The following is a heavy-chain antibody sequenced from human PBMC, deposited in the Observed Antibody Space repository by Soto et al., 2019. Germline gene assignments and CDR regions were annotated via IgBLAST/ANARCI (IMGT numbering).Heavy chain of an antibody. CDR1: GFIFTDYA. CDR3: VRGGRGSFDF. D-gene: IGHD5-12*01. J-gene: IGHJ3*01. Sequence: GGSLRLSCAASGFIFTDYAMNWVRQAPGKGLEWVSVIGGRGNSAYYADSVQGRFTISRDNSKNTLSLQMSSLTADDTAIYYCVRGGRGSFDFWGRGTMVTVSS. CDR2: IGGRGNSA. V-gene: IGHV3-23*01.